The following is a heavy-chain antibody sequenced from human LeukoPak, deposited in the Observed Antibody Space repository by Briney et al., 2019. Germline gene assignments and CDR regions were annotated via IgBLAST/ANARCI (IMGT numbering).Heavy chain of an antibody. Sequence: ERSLRLSCAASGFTFSSYGMHWVRQAPGKGLEWVAVIWYDGSNKYYADSVKGRFTISRDNSKNTLYLQMNSLRAEDTAVYYCARGGSYYGSGGYYFDYWGQGTLVTVSS. CDR1: GFTFSSYG. J-gene: IGHJ4*02. D-gene: IGHD3-10*01. V-gene: IGHV3-33*01. CDR2: IWYDGSNK. CDR3: ARGGSYYGSGGYYFDY.